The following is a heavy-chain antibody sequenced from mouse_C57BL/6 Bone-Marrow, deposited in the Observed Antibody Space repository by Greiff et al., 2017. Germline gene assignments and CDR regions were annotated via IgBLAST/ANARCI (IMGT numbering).Heavy chain of an antibody. V-gene: IGHV1-50*01. CDR1: GYTFTSYW. J-gene: IGHJ2*01. CDR2: ISPSDSYT. D-gene: IGHD1-1*01. Sequence: QVQLQQPGAELVKPGASVKLSCKASGYTFTSYWMQWVKQRPGQGLEWIGEISPSDSYTNYNQKFKGKATLTVDTSSSTAYMQLSSLTSEDSAVYYCARDDGSSYFDYWGQGTTLTVSS. CDR3: ARDDGSSYFDY.